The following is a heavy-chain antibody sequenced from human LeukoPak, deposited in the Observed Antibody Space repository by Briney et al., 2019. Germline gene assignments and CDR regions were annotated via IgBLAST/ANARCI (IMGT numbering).Heavy chain of an antibody. Sequence: GGSLRLSCIASGFTFGDYAMAWFRQAPGKGLEWVGFIRSETYGGTTEYAASVKGRFTISSDGSKSVAYLQMNSLKIEDTAVYFCTRQHSSGWYFGHWGQGTLVTVSS. CDR2: IRSETYGGTT. CDR3: TRQHSSGWYFGH. J-gene: IGHJ4*02. D-gene: IGHD6-19*01. CDR1: GFTFGDYA. V-gene: IGHV3-49*01.